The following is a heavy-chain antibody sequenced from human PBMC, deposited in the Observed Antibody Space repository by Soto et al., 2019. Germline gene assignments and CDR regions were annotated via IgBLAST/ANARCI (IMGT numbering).Heavy chain of an antibody. J-gene: IGHJ4*02. CDR2: ISGTGGTT. D-gene: IGHD1-20*01. V-gene: IGHV3-23*01. CDR3: AKDRYNWNPQVLDY. Sequence: PEGSLRLSCAASGFTFSVYAMSWVRQAPGKGLEWVSGISGTGGTTSYADSVKGRFTISRDNSKNTLSLQMDSLRVEDTAVYYCAKDRYNWNPQVLDYWGQRILSTFSP. CDR1: GFTFSVYA.